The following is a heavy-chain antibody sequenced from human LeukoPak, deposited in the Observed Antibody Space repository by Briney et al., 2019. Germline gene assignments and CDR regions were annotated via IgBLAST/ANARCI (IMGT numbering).Heavy chain of an antibody. V-gene: IGHV3-30-3*01. CDR3: ARDLGGSYNY. CDR2: ISYDGSNK. CDR1: GFTFSSYA. D-gene: IGHD1-26*01. J-gene: IGHJ4*02. Sequence: GGSLRLSCAASGFTFSSYAMHWVRQAPGKGLEWVAVISYDGSNKYYADSVKGRFTISRDNSKNTLYLQMNSLRAEDTAVYHCARDLGGSYNYWGQGTLVTVSS.